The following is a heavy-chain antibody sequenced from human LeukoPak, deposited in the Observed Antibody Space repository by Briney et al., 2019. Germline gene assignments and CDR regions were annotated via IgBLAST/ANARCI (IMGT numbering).Heavy chain of an antibody. V-gene: IGHV3-23*01. CDR2: ISGSGGST. CDR3: AKDRRYSSLTLCYFDY. J-gene: IGHJ4*02. CDR1: GFTFSSYG. Sequence: GGSLRLSCAASGFTFSSYGRHWVRQAPGKGLEWVSAISGSGGSTYYADSVKGRFTISRDNSKNTLYLQMNSLRAEDTAVYYCAKDRRYSSLTLCYFDYWGQGTLVTVSS. D-gene: IGHD6-13*01.